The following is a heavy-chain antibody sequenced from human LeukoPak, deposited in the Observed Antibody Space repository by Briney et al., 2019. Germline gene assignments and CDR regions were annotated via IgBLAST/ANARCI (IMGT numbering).Heavy chain of an antibody. Sequence: GSLLLSCAASGFTFSNYGMHWVRQAPGKGLEWVVAISHDGSNNNYADSVKGRFTISRDNSKNTLYLQMNSLRPEDTAVYYCAKVRVGTAHFDYWGQGTLVTVSS. CDR3: AKVRVGTAHFDY. CDR2: ISHDGSNN. CDR1: GFTFSNYG. J-gene: IGHJ4*02. V-gene: IGHV3-30*18. D-gene: IGHD2-15*01.